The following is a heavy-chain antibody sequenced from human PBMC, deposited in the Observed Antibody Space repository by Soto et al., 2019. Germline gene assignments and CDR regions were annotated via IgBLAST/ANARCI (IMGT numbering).Heavy chain of an antibody. CDR1: GFTFSSYS. CDR3: ARDHSSGWYAEYFQH. Sequence: GGSLRLSCAASGFTFSSYSMNWVRQAPGKGLEWVSSISSSSSYIYYADSVKGRFTISRDNAKNSLYLQMNSLRAEDTAVFYFARDHSSGWYAEYFQHWGQGTLVTVSS. V-gene: IGHV3-21*01. D-gene: IGHD6-19*01. CDR2: ISSSSSYI. J-gene: IGHJ1*01.